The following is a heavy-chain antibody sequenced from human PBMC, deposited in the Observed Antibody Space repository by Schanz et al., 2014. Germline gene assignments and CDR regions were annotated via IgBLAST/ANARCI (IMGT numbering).Heavy chain of an antibody. CDR3: AREYSSYGTVYY. D-gene: IGHD5-12*01. CDR1: GVTFSSYA. CDR2: ILYDGSNK. Sequence: VQLLESGGGLVQPGGSLRISCAASGVTFSSYAMSWVRQAPGKGLEWVAVILYDGSNKYYADSVKGRFTISRDNSKNTLYLQMNSLRVEDTALYYCAREYSSYGTVYYWGQGTLVTVSS. J-gene: IGHJ4*02. V-gene: IGHV3-30*03.